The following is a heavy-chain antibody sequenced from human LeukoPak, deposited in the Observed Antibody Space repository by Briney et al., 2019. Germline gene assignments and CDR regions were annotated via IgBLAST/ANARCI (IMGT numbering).Heavy chain of an antibody. D-gene: IGHD3-3*01. CDR3: ARLLRSGYYYFDY. CDR2: ISSSGSTI. J-gene: IGHJ4*02. V-gene: IGHV3-48*03. Sequence: PGGSLRLSCAASGFTFSSYEMNWVRQAPGKGLEWVSYISSSGSTIFHADSVKGRFTISRDNAKNSLYLQMNSLRAEDTAVYYCARLLRSGYYYFDYWGQGTLVTVSS. CDR1: GFTFSSYE.